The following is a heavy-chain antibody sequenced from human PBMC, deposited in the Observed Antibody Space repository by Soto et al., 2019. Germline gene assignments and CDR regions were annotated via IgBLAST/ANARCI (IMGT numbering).Heavy chain of an antibody. J-gene: IGHJ4*02. CDR2: IKTDGTYA. CDR1: GFTFSTYW. D-gene: IGHD3-22*01. CDR3: AAGGSGYYAN. V-gene: IGHV3-74*01. Sequence: EVQLVESGGDLVQPGGSLRLSCAASGFTFSTYWMHWVRQAPGKGLLWVSRIKTDGTYATYADSVKGRFTISRDNAKHTLYLQMNSLRVEDAAVYYCAAGGSGYYANGGKGTLVTVSS.